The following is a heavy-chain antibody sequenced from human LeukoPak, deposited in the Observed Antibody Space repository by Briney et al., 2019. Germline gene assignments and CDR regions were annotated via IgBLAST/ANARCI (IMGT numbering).Heavy chain of an antibody. V-gene: IGHV3-48*03. D-gene: IGHD3-22*01. CDR1: GFTFSSYE. J-gene: IGHJ4*02. CDR3: ARDAVVVIFDY. CDR2: ISSSGSTI. Sequence: GGSLRLSCAASGFTFSSYEMNWVRQAPGKGLEWVSYISSSGSTIYYADSVKGRFTISRDNAKNSPYLQMNSLRAEDTAVYYCARDAVVVIFDYWGQGTLVTVSS.